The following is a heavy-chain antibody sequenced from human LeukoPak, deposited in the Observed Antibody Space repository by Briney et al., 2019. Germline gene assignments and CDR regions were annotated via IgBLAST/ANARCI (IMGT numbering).Heavy chain of an antibody. V-gene: IGHV3-74*01. D-gene: IGHD3-3*01. CDR2: IKGDTSYA. J-gene: IGHJ4*02. CDR3: ARDNDVWSLDF. CDR1: GITFNKYW. Sequence: GGSLRLSCVAYGITFNKYWMHWVRQAPGKGLVWDARIKGDTSYANYADSVKGRFTISRDDAKNTLYLQMNSLRVEDTAVYYCARDNDVWSLDFWGPGSLVTVSS.